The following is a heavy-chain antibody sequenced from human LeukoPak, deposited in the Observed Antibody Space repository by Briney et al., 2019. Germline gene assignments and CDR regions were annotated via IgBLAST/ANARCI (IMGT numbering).Heavy chain of an antibody. CDR2: FDPEDGET. CDR3: ATDITLELPQGYYYYGMDV. D-gene: IGHD1-26*01. CDR1: GYTLTELS. Sequence: ASVKVSCKVSGYTLTELSMHWVRQAPGKGLEWMGGFDPEDGETIYAQKFQGRVTMTEDTSTDTAYMELSSLRSEDTAVYHCATDITLELPQGYYYYGMDVWGQGTTVTVSS. V-gene: IGHV1-24*01. J-gene: IGHJ6*02.